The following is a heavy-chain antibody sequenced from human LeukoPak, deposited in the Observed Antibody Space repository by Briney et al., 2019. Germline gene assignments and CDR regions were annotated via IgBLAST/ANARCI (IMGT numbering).Heavy chain of an antibody. V-gene: IGHV3-7*01. J-gene: IGHJ3*02. CDR3: ARDAIAARAFDI. CDR1: GFMFQFYF. CDR2: INQDGSEK. D-gene: IGHD6-6*01. Sequence: GGSLRLSCAASGFMFQFYFMNWVRQAPGKGLEWVANINQDGSEKYYVDSVKGRFTISRDNAKNSLYLQMNSLRAEDTAVYYCARDAIAARAFDIWGQGTMVTVSS.